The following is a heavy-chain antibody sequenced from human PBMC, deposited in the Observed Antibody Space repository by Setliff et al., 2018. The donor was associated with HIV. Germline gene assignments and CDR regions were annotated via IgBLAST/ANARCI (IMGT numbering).Heavy chain of an antibody. V-gene: IGHV3-7*03. CDR3: TKGGAHDRRKFIDY. CDR2: IKQDGSER. J-gene: IGHJ4*02. D-gene: IGHD3-16*01. Sequence: GGSLRLSCVASGITFSSYWMSWVRQAPGKGLEWVANIKQDGSERSYVDSVKARFTISRDDSKNTLYLQMTSLRAEDTAVYYCTKGGAHDRRKFIDYWGQGTPVTVSS. CDR1: GITFSSYW.